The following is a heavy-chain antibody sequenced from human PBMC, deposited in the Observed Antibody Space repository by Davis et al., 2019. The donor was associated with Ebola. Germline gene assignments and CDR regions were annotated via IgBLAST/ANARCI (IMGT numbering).Heavy chain of an antibody. D-gene: IGHD6-13*01. Sequence: ASVKVSCKASGYTFTSYAMHWVRQAPGQRLEWMGWINAGNGNTKYSQKFQGRVTITRDTSASTAYMELSSLRSEDTAVYYCAGGQQLLGYYYGMDVWGQGTTVTVSS. CDR1: GYTFTSYA. CDR3: AGGQQLLGYYYGMDV. CDR2: INAGNGNT. J-gene: IGHJ6*02. V-gene: IGHV1-3*01.